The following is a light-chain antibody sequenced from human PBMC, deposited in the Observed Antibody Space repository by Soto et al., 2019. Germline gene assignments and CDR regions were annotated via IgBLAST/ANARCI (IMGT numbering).Light chain of an antibody. CDR1: SIDVGYPYNY. J-gene: IGLJ3*02. CDR3: MSYIASTTTHWV. Sequence: QSVLTQPASVSGSPGQSITISCTGTSIDVGYPYNYVSWYQQYPGKAPKLLILGVSNRPSGISGRFSGSKSGNTASLTISGLQPEDEADYYCMSYIASTTTHWVLGGGTKLTVL. CDR2: GVS. V-gene: IGLV2-14*03.